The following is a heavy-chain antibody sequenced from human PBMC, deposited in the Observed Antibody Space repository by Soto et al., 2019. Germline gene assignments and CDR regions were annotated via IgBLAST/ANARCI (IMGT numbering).Heavy chain of an antibody. D-gene: IGHD3-16*01. CDR3: ARVLGYDSTYYYYAY. CDR2: IIPIFGTA. J-gene: IGHJ4*02. Sequence: QVQLVQSGAEVRKPGSSVKVSCKASGGTFSRHAISWVRQAPGQGLEWMGGIIPIFGTANHAQKFQGRVMISADEYKSTVYLELSRLRSEDTAIYYCARVLGYDSTYYYYAYWGQGTLVIVSS. CDR1: GGTFSRHA. V-gene: IGHV1-69*01.